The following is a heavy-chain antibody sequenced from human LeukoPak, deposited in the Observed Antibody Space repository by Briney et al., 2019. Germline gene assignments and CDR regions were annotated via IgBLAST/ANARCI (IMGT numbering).Heavy chain of an antibody. D-gene: IGHD5-18*01. CDR3: VRGYSPPDPFDI. V-gene: IGHV3-43D*04. CDR2: ISWDGGVT. CDR1: GFTFDDYG. J-gene: IGHJ3*02. Sequence: GGALRLSCAASGFTFDDYGMHWVRQAPGKGLEWVSSISWDGGVTYFADSVKGRFTVSRDNSKNSLYLQMNSLSAEDTAFYYCVRGYSPPDPFDIWGEGTMVTVSS.